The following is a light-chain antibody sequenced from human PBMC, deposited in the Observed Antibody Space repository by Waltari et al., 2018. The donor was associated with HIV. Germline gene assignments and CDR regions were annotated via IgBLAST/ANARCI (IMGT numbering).Light chain of an antibody. CDR3: AAWDDSLSGLV. V-gene: IGLV1-47*01. CDR1: SSNIGSNY. CDR2: RNK. J-gene: IGLJ3*02. Sequence: QSVLTQPPSASGTPGQRVTISCSGRSSNIGSNYVYWYQQLPGTAPKLLIYRNKQRPSGVPDRFSGSKSGTSASLAISGLRSEDEADYYCAAWDDSLSGLVFGGGTKLTVL.